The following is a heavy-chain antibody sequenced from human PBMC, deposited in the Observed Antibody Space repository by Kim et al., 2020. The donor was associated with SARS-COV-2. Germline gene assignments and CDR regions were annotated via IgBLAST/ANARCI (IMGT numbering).Heavy chain of an antibody. V-gene: IGHV3-15*01. Sequence: GGSLRLSCAASGFTFSNAWMSWVRQAPGKGLEWVGRIKSKTDGGTTDYAAPVKGRFTISRDDSKNTLYLQMNSLKTEDTAVYYCTTGVVVAAHMVHYYYYYGMDVWGQGTTVTVSS. D-gene: IGHD2-15*01. CDR1: GFTFSNAW. CDR3: TTGVVVAAHMVHYYYYYGMDV. J-gene: IGHJ6*02. CDR2: IKSKTDGGTT.